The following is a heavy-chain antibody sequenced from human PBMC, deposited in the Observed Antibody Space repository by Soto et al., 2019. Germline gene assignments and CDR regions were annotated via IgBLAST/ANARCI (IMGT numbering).Heavy chain of an antibody. V-gene: IGHV5-51*01. D-gene: IGHD4-17*01. CDR1: GYSFTSYW. CDR2: IYPGDSDT. CDR3: ARSTTVTTYDAFDI. J-gene: IGHJ3*02. Sequence: GGSLRLSCKGSGYSFTSYWIGWVRQMPGKGLEWMGIIYPGDSDTRYSPSFQGQVTISADKSISTAYLQWSSLKASDTAMYYCARSTTVTTYDAFDIWGQGTMVTVSS.